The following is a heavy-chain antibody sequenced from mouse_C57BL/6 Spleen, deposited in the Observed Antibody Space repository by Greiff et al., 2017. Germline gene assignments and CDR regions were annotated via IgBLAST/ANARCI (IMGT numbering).Heavy chain of an antibody. J-gene: IGHJ4*01. CDR2: ISSGSSTI. D-gene: IGHD1-1*01. V-gene: IGHV5-17*01. Sequence: DVKLVESGGGLVKPGGSLKLSCAASGFTFSDYGMHWVRQAPEKGLEWVAYISSGSSTIYYADTVKGRFTISRDNAKNTLFLQMTSLRSEDTAMYYCARRTTVVSMDYWGQGTSVTVSS. CDR3: ARRTTVVSMDY. CDR1: GFTFSDYG.